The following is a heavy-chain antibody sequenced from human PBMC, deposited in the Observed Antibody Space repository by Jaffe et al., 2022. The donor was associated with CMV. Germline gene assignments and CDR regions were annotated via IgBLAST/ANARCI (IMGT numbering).Heavy chain of an antibody. V-gene: IGHV1-18*01. Sequence: QVQLVQSGAEVKKPGASVKVSCKASGYTFTSYGISWVRQAPGQGLEWMGWISAYNGNTNYAQKLQGRVTMTTDTSTSTAYMELRSLRSDDTAVYYCARDRWDYDSSGYYYDWFDPWGQGTLVTVSS. CDR1: GYTFTSYG. CDR3: ARDRWDYDSSGYYYDWFDP. CDR2: ISAYNGNT. D-gene: IGHD3-22*01. J-gene: IGHJ5*02.